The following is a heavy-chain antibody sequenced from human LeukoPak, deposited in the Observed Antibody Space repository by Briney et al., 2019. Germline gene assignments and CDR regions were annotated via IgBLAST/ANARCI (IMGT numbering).Heavy chain of an antibody. V-gene: IGHV3-21*01. Sequence: NPGGSLRLSCAASGFTFSSYSMNWVRQAPGKGLEWVSSIGPTGTDRYYADSVRGRFTISRDNAKNSMYLQMDSLRDEDTAVYYCATETIGRHYDYWGQGTLLTVSS. D-gene: IGHD1-14*01. CDR2: IGPTGTDR. J-gene: IGHJ4*02. CDR3: ATETIGRHYDY. CDR1: GFTFSSYS.